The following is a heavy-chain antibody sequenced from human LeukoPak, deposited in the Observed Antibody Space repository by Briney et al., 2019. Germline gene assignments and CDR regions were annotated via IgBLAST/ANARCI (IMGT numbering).Heavy chain of an antibody. CDR3: ARAVGGRRFDP. CDR2: INSDESST. D-gene: IGHD1-26*01. J-gene: IGHJ5*02. CDR1: GFTFSSYA. Sequence: PGGSLRLSCAASGFTFSSYAMHWVRQAPGKGLVWVSRINSDESSTSYADSVKGRFTISRDNAKNTLYLQMNSLRAEDTAVYYCARAVGGRRFDPWGQGTLVTVSS. V-gene: IGHV3-74*01.